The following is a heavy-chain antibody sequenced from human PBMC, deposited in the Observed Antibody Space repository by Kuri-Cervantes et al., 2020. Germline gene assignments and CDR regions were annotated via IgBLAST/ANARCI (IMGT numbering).Heavy chain of an antibody. Sequence: SETLSLTCTVSGGSISSSSYYWGWIRQPPGKGLEWIGYIYYSGSTYYNPSLKSRVTMSVDTSKNQFSLKLSSVTAADTAVYYCARLKVGEKYGDYVGWFDPWGQGTLVTVSS. CDR2: IYYSGST. CDR3: ARLKVGEKYGDYVGWFDP. J-gene: IGHJ5*02. V-gene: IGHV4-39*07. D-gene: IGHD4-17*01. CDR1: GGSISSSSYY.